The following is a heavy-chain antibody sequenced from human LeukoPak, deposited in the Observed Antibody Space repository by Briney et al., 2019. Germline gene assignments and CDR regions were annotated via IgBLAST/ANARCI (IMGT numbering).Heavy chain of an antibody. CDR3: ARADVLRYFDWLLSNDAFDI. CDR1: GGTFSSYA. CDR2: IIPIFGTA. J-gene: IGHJ3*02. Sequence: SVKVSCKASGGTFSSYAISWVRQAPGQGLEWMGGIIPIFGTANYAQKFQGRVTITTDESTSTAYMELSRLRSDDTAVYYCARADVLRYFDWLLSNDAFDIWGQGTMVTVSS. D-gene: IGHD3-9*01. V-gene: IGHV1-69*05.